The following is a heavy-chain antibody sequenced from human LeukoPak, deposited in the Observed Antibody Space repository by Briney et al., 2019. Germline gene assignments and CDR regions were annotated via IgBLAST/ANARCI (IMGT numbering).Heavy chain of an antibody. Sequence: GRSLRLSCAASGFTFDDYAMHWVRQAPGKGLEWVSGISWNSGSIGYADSVKGRFTISRDNAKNSLYLQMNSLRAEDMALYYCAKEGMDNDSSGYYYVDYFDYWGQGTLVTVSS. CDR1: GFTFDDYA. CDR3: AKEGMDNDSSGYYYVDYFDY. V-gene: IGHV3-9*03. D-gene: IGHD3-22*01. J-gene: IGHJ4*02. CDR2: ISWNSGSI.